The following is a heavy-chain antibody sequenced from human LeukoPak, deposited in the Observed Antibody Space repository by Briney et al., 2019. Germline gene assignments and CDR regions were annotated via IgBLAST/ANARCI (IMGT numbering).Heavy chain of an antibody. CDR1: GFTFSSYS. Sequence: PGGSLRLSCAASGFTFSSYSMNWVRQAPGKGLEWVSSISSSSSYIYYADSVKGRFTISRDNAKNSLYLQMNSLRAEDTAVYYCARDTYLAVAALTAIDYWGQGTLVTVSS. CDR3: ARDTYLAVAALTAIDY. CDR2: ISSSSSYI. J-gene: IGHJ4*02. D-gene: IGHD6-19*01. V-gene: IGHV3-21*01.